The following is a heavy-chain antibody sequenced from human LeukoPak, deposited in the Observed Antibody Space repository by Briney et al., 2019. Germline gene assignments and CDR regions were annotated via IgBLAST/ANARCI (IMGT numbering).Heavy chain of an antibody. CDR2: IYYSGST. Sequence: PSETLSLTCTVSGGSISSSSYYWGWIRQPPGKGLEWIGSIYYSGSTYYNPSLKSRVTISVDTSKNQFSLKLSSVTAADTAVYYCAREGDYFDRGSFDCWGQGILVTVSS. CDR1: GGSISSSSYY. V-gene: IGHV4-39*07. CDR3: AREGDYFDRGSFDC. D-gene: IGHD3-22*01. J-gene: IGHJ4*02.